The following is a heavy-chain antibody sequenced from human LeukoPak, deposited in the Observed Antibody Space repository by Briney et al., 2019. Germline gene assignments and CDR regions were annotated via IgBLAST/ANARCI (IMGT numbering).Heavy chain of an antibody. J-gene: IGHJ6*04. D-gene: IGHD2-15*01. Sequence: SETLSLTCAVYGGSFSGYYWSWIRQPPGKGLEWIGEINHSGSTNYNPSLKSRVTISVDTSKNQFSLKLSSVTAADTAVYYCARLSMLGYCSGGSCSLAMDVWGKGTTVTISS. CDR2: INHSGST. CDR3: ARLSMLGYCSGGSCSLAMDV. V-gene: IGHV4-34*01. CDR1: GGSFSGYY.